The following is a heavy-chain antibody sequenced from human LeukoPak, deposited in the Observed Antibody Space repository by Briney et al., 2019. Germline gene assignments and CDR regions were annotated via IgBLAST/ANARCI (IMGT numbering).Heavy chain of an antibody. CDR3: AHRHRGVASDI. Sequence: GPTLVNPTQTLTLTCTFSGFFSSGGVGVGWIRQPPGGALEWLGVIYENDEKLYSSSLQNRLSITKDTPKNQVVLTMANMDPVDTATYYCAHRHRGVASDIWGQGTMVTVSS. CDR1: GFFSSGGVG. J-gene: IGHJ3*02. CDR2: IYENDEK. V-gene: IGHV2-5*01. D-gene: IGHD2-15*01.